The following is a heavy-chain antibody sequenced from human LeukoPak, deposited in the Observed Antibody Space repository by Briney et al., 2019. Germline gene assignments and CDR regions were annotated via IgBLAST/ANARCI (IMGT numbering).Heavy chain of an antibody. CDR3: ARVRLSTVMNLPFDP. Sequence: SETLSLTCAVSGYSISSGYYWGWIRRPPGKGLEWSGNIYHSGRSYYNPSLKSRVTISVDTSRHHFSLKLRSVTAADTAVYYCARVRLSTVMNLPFDPWGQGTLVTVSS. CDR2: IYHSGRS. J-gene: IGHJ5*02. V-gene: IGHV4-38-2*01. D-gene: IGHD4-17*01. CDR1: GYSISSGYY.